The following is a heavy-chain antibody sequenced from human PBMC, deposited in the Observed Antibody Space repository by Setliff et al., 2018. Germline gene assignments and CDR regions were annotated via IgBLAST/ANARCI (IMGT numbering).Heavy chain of an antibody. D-gene: IGHD6-6*01. V-gene: IGHV1-46*01. CDR2: INPSGGST. CDR1: GYTFTSYY. CDR3: ARQTGEQLVDY. J-gene: IGHJ4*02. Sequence: PSVKVSCKASGYTFTSYYMHWVRQAPGQGLEWMGIINPSGGSTSYAQKFQGRVTMTRDTSTSTVYMELSSLRSEDTAVYYCARQTGEQLVDYWGQGTLVTVSS.